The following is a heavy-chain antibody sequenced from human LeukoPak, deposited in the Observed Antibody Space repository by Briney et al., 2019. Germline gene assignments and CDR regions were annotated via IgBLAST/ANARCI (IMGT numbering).Heavy chain of an antibody. J-gene: IGHJ4*02. CDR2: LYSGGST. CDR1: GFTVSSNY. V-gene: IGHV3-53*01. CDR3: AREGRDTAGYFDY. Sequence: PGGSLRLSCAASGFTVSSNYMSWVRQAPGKGLEWVSSLYSGGSTYYADSVEGRFTISRDNSKNTLYLQMNSLRAEDTAVYYCAREGRDTAGYFDYWGQGTLVTVSS. D-gene: IGHD5-18*01.